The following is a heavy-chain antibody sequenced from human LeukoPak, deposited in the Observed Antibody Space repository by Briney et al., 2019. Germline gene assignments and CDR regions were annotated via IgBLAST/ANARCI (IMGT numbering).Heavy chain of an antibody. CDR3: ARVGEYSYGYFIDY. CDR1: GYTFTSYS. V-gene: IGHV1-18*01. CDR2: ISAHNGNT. Sequence: ASVKVSRKASGYTFTSYSISWVRQAPGHGLEWMGWISAHNGNTNYAQKLQSRVTMTTDTSTSTDYMELRSLRSDDTAVYYCARVGEYSYGYFIDYWGQGALVTVSS. D-gene: IGHD5-18*01. J-gene: IGHJ4*02.